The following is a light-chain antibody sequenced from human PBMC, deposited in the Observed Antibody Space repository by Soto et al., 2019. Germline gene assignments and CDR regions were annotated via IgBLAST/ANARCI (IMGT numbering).Light chain of an antibody. Sequence: EIVLTQSPATLSFSPGERSTLSCRASQSVSSYLAWYQQKPGQAPRLLIYDASNRATGIPARFSGSGSGTEFTLTINSLQSEDFAVYYCQQYNNWPRTFGQGTKVDIK. V-gene: IGKV3-11*01. CDR3: QQYNNWPRT. J-gene: IGKJ1*01. CDR2: DAS. CDR1: QSVSSY.